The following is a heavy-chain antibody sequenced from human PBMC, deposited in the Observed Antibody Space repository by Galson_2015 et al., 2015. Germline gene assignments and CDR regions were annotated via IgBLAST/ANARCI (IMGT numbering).Heavy chain of an antibody. CDR3: AKAGGSSWLFAGY. V-gene: IGHV3-30*18. J-gene: IGHJ4*02. Sequence: SLILSCAASGFTFSNNGMHWVRQAPGKGLERVAVISYDGRNKYYADSVKGRFTISRDNSKNTLYLQMNSLRAEDTAVYYCAKAGGSSWLFAGYWGQGTLVTVSS. CDR2: ISYDGRNK. D-gene: IGHD6-13*01. CDR1: GFTFSNNG.